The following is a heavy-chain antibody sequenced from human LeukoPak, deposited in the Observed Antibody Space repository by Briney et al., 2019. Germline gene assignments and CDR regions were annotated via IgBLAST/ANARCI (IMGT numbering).Heavy chain of an antibody. CDR3: ARPYSANWHPHPYRMDV. CDR1: GDIFRRYG. D-gene: IGHD1-1*01. V-gene: IGHV1-18*04. J-gene: IGHJ6*02. CDR2: VRPYNGDP. Sequence: ASVKVSCKASGDIFRRYGVTWARQAPGQGPEWMGWVRPYNGDPEYAQKFQGRVTMSTDTSTDTSYMELGSLGSDDTAVYYCARPYSANWHPHPYRMDVWGQGTTVIVSS.